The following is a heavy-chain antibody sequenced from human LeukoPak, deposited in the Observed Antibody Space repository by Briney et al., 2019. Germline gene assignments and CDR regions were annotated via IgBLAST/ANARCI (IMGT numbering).Heavy chain of an antibody. CDR3: ARDFARPVDY. CDR2: IYSGGST. D-gene: IGHD3-3*01. V-gene: IGHV3-53*05. Sequence: GGSLRLSCAASGFTVSSNYMGWVRQAPGKGLEWVSVIYSGGSTYYADSVKGRFTISRDNSKNTLYLQMNSLRTEDTALYYCARDFARPVDYWGQGTLVTVSS. J-gene: IGHJ4*02. CDR1: GFTVSSNY.